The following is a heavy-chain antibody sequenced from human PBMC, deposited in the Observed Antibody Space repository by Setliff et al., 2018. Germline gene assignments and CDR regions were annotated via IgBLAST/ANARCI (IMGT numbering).Heavy chain of an antibody. D-gene: IGHD2-15*01. Sequence: SETLSLTCTVSGGSIRNYYWSWIRQSPGKGLEWIGYIYYRGSNNYNSSLKSRFTISIDMSKNQFSLKISSATAADTAVYCWAAVGTAAGGGWFDPWGQGTLVTVSS. CDR1: GGSIRNYY. CDR2: IYYRGSN. J-gene: IGHJ5*02. CDR3: AAVGTAAGGGWFDP. V-gene: IGHV4-59*03.